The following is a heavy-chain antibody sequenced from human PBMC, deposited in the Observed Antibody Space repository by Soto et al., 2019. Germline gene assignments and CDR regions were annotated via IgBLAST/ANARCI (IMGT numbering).Heavy chain of an antibody. CDR2: ITWNGDYI. J-gene: IGHJ4*02. V-gene: IGHV3-9*01. Sequence: EVQLVESGGGLVQPGRSLRLSCAASGFSFDDCVMHWVRQAPGRGLEWVSGITWNGDYIGYADSVKGRFTISKDNAKNSLYLKKNSLRPEDTAVYFCAKGTYDSNNYYTAPDYWGQGTRVTVSS. CDR1: GFSFDDCV. D-gene: IGHD3-22*01. CDR3: AKGTYDSNNYYTAPDY.